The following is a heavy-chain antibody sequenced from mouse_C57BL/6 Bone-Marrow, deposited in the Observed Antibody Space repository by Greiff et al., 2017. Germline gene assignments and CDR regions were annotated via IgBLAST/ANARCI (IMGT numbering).Heavy chain of an antibody. CDR2: IYPRSGNT. V-gene: IGHV1-81*01. Sequence: VQLQQSGAELVRPGASVKLSCTASGYTFTSYGISWVKQRTGQGLEWIGEIYPRSGNTYYNEKFKGKATLTADKSSSTAYMKLPSLTSEDSAVYFCARERWLLNYWGQGTTLTVSS. J-gene: IGHJ2*01. D-gene: IGHD2-3*01. CDR3: ARERWLLNY. CDR1: GYTFTSYG.